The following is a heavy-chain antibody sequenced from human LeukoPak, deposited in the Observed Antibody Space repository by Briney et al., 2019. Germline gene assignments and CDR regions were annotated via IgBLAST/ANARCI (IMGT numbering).Heavy chain of an antibody. Sequence: ASVKVSCKVSGYTLTELSMHWVRQAPGKGLEWMGGFDPEDGETIYAQKFQGRVTMTEDTSTDTAYMELSGLRSEDTAVYYCATGQYQLLYGGYYYGMDVWGQGTTVTVSS. V-gene: IGHV1-24*01. J-gene: IGHJ6*02. D-gene: IGHD2-2*02. CDR1: GYTLTELS. CDR2: FDPEDGET. CDR3: ATGQYQLLYGGYYYGMDV.